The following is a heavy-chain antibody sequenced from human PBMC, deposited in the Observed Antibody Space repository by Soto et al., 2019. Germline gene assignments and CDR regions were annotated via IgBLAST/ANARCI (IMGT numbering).Heavy chain of an antibody. J-gene: IGHJ3*02. V-gene: IGHV3-13*01. D-gene: IGHD6-13*01. CDR3: ARDGTAAARDAFDI. CDR2: IGIAGAT. Sequence: PGGSLRLSCSASGFTLTSYDMHWFRQVSGKGLEWVSSIGIAGATTYPGSVMGRFTIFRESAENSLYLQMNSLRAEDTAVYYCARDGTAAARDAFDIWGQGTMVTVSS. CDR1: GFTLTSYD.